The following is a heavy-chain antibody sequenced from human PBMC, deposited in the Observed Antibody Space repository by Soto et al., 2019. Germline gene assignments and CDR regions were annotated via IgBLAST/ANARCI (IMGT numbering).Heavy chain of an antibody. J-gene: IGHJ6*03. CDR2: ISAYNGNT. CDR1: GYTFTSYG. D-gene: IGHD3-3*01. CDR3: ARDYYDFWSGYSNYYYYMDV. Sequence: QVQLVQSGAEVKKPGASVKVSCKASGYTFTSYGISWVRQAPGQGLEWMGWISAYNGNTNYAQKLQGRVTMTTDTSTSTAYMELRCLRSDDTAVYYCARDYYDFWSGYSNYYYYMDVWGKGTTVTVSS. V-gene: IGHV1-18*01.